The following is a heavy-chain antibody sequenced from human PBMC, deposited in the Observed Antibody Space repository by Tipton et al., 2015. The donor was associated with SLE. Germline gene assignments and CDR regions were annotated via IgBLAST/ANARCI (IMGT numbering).Heavy chain of an antibody. D-gene: IGHD5/OR15-5a*01. V-gene: IGHV4-61*02. CDR2: IYTSGST. CDR3: ASFKVSGVEDAFDI. J-gene: IGHJ3*02. Sequence: LRLSCTVSGCSISSGSYYWSWIRQPAGKGLEWIGRIYTSGSTNYNPSLKSRVTISVDTSKNQFSLKLSSVTAADTAVYYCASFKVSGVEDAFDIWGQGTMVTVSS. CDR1: GCSISSGSYY.